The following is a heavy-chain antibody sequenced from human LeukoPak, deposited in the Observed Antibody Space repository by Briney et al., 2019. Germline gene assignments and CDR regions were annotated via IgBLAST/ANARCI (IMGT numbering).Heavy chain of an antibody. Sequence: ASVKVSCKASGYTFTSYYMHWVRQAPGQGLEWMGIINPSGGSTSYAQKFQGRVTMTRDMSTSTVYVELSSLRSEDTAVYYCVRWELHLRAFDYWGQGTLVTVSS. D-gene: IGHD1-26*01. CDR2: INPSGGST. CDR3: VRWELHLRAFDY. J-gene: IGHJ4*02. V-gene: IGHV1-46*01. CDR1: GYTFTSYY.